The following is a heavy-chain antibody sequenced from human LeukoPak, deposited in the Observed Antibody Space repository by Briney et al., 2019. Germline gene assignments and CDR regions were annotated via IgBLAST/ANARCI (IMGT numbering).Heavy chain of an antibody. CDR1: GYPFTGYY. Sequence: GASVQVSCQASGYPFTGYYMHWVRQAPGQGLEWMGRINPNSGGTNYAQKFQGRVTMTRDTSISTAYMELSRLRSDDTAVYYCARGQYYYDSSGSHPDAFDIWGQGTMVTVSS. CDR2: INPNSGGT. D-gene: IGHD3-22*01. J-gene: IGHJ3*02. V-gene: IGHV1-2*06. CDR3: ARGQYYYDSSGSHPDAFDI.